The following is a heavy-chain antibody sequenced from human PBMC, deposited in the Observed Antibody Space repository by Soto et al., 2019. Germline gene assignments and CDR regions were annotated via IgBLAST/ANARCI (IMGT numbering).Heavy chain of an antibody. D-gene: IGHD5-12*01. Sequence: QVQLVQSGAEVKKPGSSVKVSCKASGGTFSSSTFTWVRQAPGQGLEWMGRTIPLINVADYAQDFQCRLTITADKSTSPTYMELTSLTSKETAVYNCARDSPIGSTFSGYDAIDSWGQGTLVTVSS. V-gene: IGHV1-69*08. CDR3: ARDSPIGSTFSGYDAIDS. J-gene: IGHJ4*02. CDR2: TIPLINVA. CDR1: GGTFSSST.